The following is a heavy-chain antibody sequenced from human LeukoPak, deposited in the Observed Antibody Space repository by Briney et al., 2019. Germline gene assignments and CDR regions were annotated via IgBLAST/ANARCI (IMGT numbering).Heavy chain of an antibody. J-gene: IGHJ5*02. Sequence: PSETLSLTCTVSGGSISTYSWNSIRQSPGQGLEWSWYIKNNGGNYNNPSLMGRVTISLDTSKNKFYLKLPSVTAADTAVYYCARDAGGTWFDPWGQGTLVTVSS. CDR2: IKNNGGN. V-gene: IGHV4-59*01. CDR1: GGSISTYS. D-gene: IGHD1-14*01. CDR3: ARDAGGTWFDP.